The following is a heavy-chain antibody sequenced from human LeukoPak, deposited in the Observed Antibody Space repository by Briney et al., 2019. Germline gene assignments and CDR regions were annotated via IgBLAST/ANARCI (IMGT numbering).Heavy chain of an antibody. CDR1: GGSISSGDYY. J-gene: IGHJ4*02. D-gene: IGHD3-22*01. Sequence: SETLSLTCTVSGGSISSGDYYWSWIRQPPGKGLEWIGYIYYSGSTNYNPSLKSRVTISVDTSKNQFSLKLSSVTAADTAVYYCARHRDYYDSSGYYFEGYYFDYWGQGTLVTVSS. CDR3: ARHRDYYDSSGYYFEGYYFDY. CDR2: IYYSGST. V-gene: IGHV4-30-4*01.